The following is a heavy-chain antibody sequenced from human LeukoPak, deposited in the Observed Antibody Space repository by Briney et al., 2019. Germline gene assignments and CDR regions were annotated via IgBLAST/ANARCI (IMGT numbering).Heavy chain of an antibody. V-gene: IGHV1-2*06. J-gene: IGHJ5*02. CDR3: ARGLDCGGDCYHNWFDP. CDR2: INPNSGGT. CDR1: GYTFTGYY. D-gene: IGHD2-21*02. Sequence: GASVKVSCKASGYTFTGYYMHWVRQAPGQGLEWMGRINPNSGGTNYAQKFQGRVTMTRDTSISTAYMELSRLRSDDTAVYHCARGLDCGGDCYHNWFDPWGQGTLVTVSS.